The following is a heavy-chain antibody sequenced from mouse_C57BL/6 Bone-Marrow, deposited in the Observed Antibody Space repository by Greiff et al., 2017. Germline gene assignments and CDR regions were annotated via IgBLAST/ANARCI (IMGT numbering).Heavy chain of an antibody. Sequence: VKLMESGAELARPGASVKLSCKASGYTFTSYGISWVKQRTGQGLEWIGEIYPRSGNTYYNEKFKGKATLTADKSSSTAYMELRSLTSEDSAVYFCASSRYYFDYWGQGTTLTVSS. CDR3: ASSRYYFDY. CDR2: IYPRSGNT. CDR1: GYTFTSYG. V-gene: IGHV1-81*01. J-gene: IGHJ2*01.